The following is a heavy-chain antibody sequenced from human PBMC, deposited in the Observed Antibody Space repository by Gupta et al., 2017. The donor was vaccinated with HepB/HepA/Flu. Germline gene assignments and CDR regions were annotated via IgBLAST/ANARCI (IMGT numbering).Heavy chain of an antibody. V-gene: IGHV3-23*01. CDR1: GFTFDNYG. D-gene: IGHD6-13*01. CDR2: ISASGGST. Sequence: DVQLLESGGGLEQPGGSLRLSCAASGFTFDNYGMSWVRQAPGKGLEWVSGISASGGSTYYADSAKGRFTISRDNSKNTLSLQMDSLRAEDTAIYYCVLIERIAAGVFDSWGQGTLVTVSS. CDR3: VLIERIAAGVFDS. J-gene: IGHJ4*02.